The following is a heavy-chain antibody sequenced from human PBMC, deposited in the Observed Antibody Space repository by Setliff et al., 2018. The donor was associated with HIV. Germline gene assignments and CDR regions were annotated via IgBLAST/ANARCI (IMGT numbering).Heavy chain of an antibody. Sequence: SETLSLTCTVSGGSISSGGYYWSWIRQHPGKGLEWIGYIYYSGATYYNPSLRSRVTMSLDRSQNHFFLRLRSVTAADTAVYYCARGGYNGYESPFDDWGLGTLVTVSS. CDR1: GGSISSGGYY. CDR3: ARGGYNGYESPFDD. J-gene: IGHJ4*02. D-gene: IGHD5-12*01. CDR2: IYYSGAT. V-gene: IGHV4-31*03.